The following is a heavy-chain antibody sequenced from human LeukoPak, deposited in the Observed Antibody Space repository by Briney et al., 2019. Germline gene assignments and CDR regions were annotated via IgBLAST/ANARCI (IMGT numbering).Heavy chain of an antibody. CDR2: ISGSGGST. V-gene: IGHV3-23*01. Sequence: GGSLRLSCAASGVTFSSYAMSWVRQAPGKGLEWVSAISGSGGSTYYVDSVKGRFTISRDNSKNTLYLQMNSLRAEDTAVYYCAKDLYSSGWYQDSSGAWGRGTLVTVSS. CDR3: AKDLYSSGWYQDSSGA. J-gene: IGHJ5*02. D-gene: IGHD6-19*01. CDR1: GVTFSSYA.